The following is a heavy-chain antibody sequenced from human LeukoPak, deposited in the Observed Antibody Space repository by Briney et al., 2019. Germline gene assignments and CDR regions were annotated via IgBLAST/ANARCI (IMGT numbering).Heavy chain of an antibody. CDR1: GDSVSSNSAA. CDR3: ARDWHANSGYDSDYYYYYGMDV. D-gene: IGHD5-12*01. Sequence: SQTLSLTCAISGDSVSSNSAAWNWIRQSPSRGLEWLGRTYYRSKWYNDYAVSEKSRITINPDTSKNQFSLQLNSVTPEDTAVYYCARDWHANSGYDSDYYYYYGMDVWGQGTTVTVSS. J-gene: IGHJ6*02. CDR2: TYYRSKWYN. V-gene: IGHV6-1*01.